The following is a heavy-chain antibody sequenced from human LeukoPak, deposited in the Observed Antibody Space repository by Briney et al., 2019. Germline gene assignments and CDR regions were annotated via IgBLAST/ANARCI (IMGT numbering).Heavy chain of an antibody. CDR3: ARATVAGVGSYYYYGMDV. CDR2: IYSGGST. J-gene: IGHJ6*02. CDR1: GFTVSSNY. Sequence: GGSLRLTCAASGFTVSSNYMSWVRQAPGKGLEWVSVIYSGGSTYHADSVKGRFTISRDNSKNTLYLQMNSLRAEDTAVYYCARATVAGVGSYYYYGMDVWGQGTTVTVSS. D-gene: IGHD6-19*01. V-gene: IGHV3-66*02.